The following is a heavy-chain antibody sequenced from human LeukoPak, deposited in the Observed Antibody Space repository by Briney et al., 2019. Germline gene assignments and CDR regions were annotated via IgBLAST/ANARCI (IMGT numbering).Heavy chain of an antibody. CDR1: GGTFSSYA. D-gene: IGHD2-2*01. J-gene: IGHJ4*02. Sequence: ASVKVSCKASGGTFSSYAISWVRQAPGQGLEWMGGIIPIFGTANYAPKFQGRVTITADESTSTAYMELSSLRSEDTAVYYCARGVVVPAAMVGAGFFDYWGQGTLVTVSS. CDR2: IIPIFGTA. CDR3: ARGVVVPAAMVGAGFFDY. V-gene: IGHV1-69*01.